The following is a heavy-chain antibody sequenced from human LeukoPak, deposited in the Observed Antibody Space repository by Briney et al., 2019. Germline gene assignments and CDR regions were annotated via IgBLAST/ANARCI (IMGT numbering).Heavy chain of an antibody. D-gene: IGHD3-9*01. CDR1: GFTFDDYA. V-gene: IGHV3-43*02. CDR3: AKGAFGYDILTGGYYYMDV. J-gene: IGHJ6*03. Sequence: PGGSLRLSCAASGFTFDDYAMHWVRQAPGKGLEWVSLISGDGGSTYYADSVKGRFTISRDNSKNSLYLQMNSLRTEDTALYYCAKGAFGYDILTGGYYYMDVRGKGITVTVSS. CDR2: ISGDGGST.